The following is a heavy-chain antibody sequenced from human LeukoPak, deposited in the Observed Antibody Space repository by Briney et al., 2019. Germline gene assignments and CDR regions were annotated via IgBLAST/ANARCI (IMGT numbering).Heavy chain of an antibody. D-gene: IGHD6-13*01. CDR1: GFTFSSYA. V-gene: IGHV3-23*01. CDR2: ISGSGGST. Sequence: PGGSLRLSCAASGFTFSSYAMSWVRQAPGKGLEWVSAISGSGGSTYYADSVKGRFTTSRDNSKNTLYLQMNSLRAEDTAVYYCAKTSGSSWAYYFGYWGQGTLVTVSS. CDR3: AKTSGSSWAYYFGY. J-gene: IGHJ4*02.